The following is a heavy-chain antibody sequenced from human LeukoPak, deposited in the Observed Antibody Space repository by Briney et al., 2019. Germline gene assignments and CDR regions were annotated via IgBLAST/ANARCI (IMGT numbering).Heavy chain of an antibody. CDR2: INHSGST. D-gene: IGHD5-12*01. J-gene: IGHJ4*02. CDR1: GRSFSGYY. Sequence: SETLSLTCAVFGRSFSGYYWTWIRQPPGKGLEWIGEINHSGSTNYNPSLESRVTISVDTSKNQFSLKLSSVAAADTAVYYCARVAYSGYDSRRGIFDYWGQGTLVTVSS. V-gene: IGHV4-34*01. CDR3: ARVAYSGYDSRRGIFDY.